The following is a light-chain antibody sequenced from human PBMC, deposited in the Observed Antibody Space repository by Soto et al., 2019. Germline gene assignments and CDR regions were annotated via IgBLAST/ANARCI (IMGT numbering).Light chain of an antibody. CDR3: QQRSKMPLT. CDR1: QSVRNY. Sequence: EIVLTQSPATVSLSPGETATLSCRASQSVRNYLAWYQQKPGQAPRLLIYDASNRATGIPARFSGTGSETDFTLTISSLEPEDFAIYYCQQRSKMPLTFGHGTKVDIK. V-gene: IGKV3-11*01. CDR2: DAS. J-gene: IGKJ1*01.